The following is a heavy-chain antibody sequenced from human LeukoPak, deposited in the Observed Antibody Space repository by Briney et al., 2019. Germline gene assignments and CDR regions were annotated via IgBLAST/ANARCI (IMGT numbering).Heavy chain of an antibody. Sequence: SVRVSCKVSGGTFRSYAISWVRQAPGQGLEWMGRIIPIFGTANYAQKFQGRVTITTDESTSTAYMELSSLRSEDTAVYYCARDPGRGHSYGYYYYYMDVWGKGTTVTVSS. CDR2: IIPIFGTA. V-gene: IGHV1-69*05. CDR1: GGTFRSYA. J-gene: IGHJ6*03. CDR3: ARDPGRGHSYGYYYYYMDV. D-gene: IGHD5-18*01.